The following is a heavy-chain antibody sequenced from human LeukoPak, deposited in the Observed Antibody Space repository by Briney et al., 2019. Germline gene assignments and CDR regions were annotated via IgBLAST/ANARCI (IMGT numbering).Heavy chain of an antibody. V-gene: IGHV4-39*07. J-gene: IGHJ4*02. Sequence: SETLSLTCTVSGGSISSSSYYWGWIRQPPGKGLEWIGSIYYSGSTYYNPSLKSRVTISVDTSKNQFSLKLSSVTAADTAVYYCAGTELTTDYWGQGTLVTVSS. CDR3: AGTELTTDY. D-gene: IGHD1-26*01. CDR2: IYYSGST. CDR1: GGSISSSSYY.